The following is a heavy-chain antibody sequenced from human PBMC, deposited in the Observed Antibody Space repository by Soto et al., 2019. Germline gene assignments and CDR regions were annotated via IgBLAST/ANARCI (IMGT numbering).Heavy chain of an antibody. CDR1: GYTFTSYG. CDR2: ISAYDANT. J-gene: IGHJ6*02. CDR3: ARVGKYSTNSVFSLSGMDV. V-gene: IGHV1-18*01. Sequence: QVQLVQSGAEVKKPGASVKVSCKASGYTFTSYGISWVRQAPRQGLEWMGWISAYDANTNHAQKFQGRVTMTPDPSTSTAYMERRSLRSDDTAVYYCARVGKYSTNSVFSLSGMDVLGQGTTVTFSS. D-gene: IGHD2-8*01.